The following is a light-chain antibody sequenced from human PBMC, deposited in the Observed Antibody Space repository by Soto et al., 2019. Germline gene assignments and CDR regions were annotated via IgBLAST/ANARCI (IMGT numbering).Light chain of an antibody. Sequence: IVMTQSPATLSVSPGERATLSCSASQSVSSNFAWYQHKPGQAHRLLFYGASTRTAGIPARFSGGGSGTDFTLTISGLQSEDFAVYYCQQSNKWPYTFGQGTKLEIK. V-gene: IGKV3-15*01. CDR2: GAS. CDR1: QSVSSN. J-gene: IGKJ2*01. CDR3: QQSNKWPYT.